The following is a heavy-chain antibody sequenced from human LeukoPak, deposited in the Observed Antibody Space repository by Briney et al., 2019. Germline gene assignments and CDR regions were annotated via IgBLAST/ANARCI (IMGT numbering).Heavy chain of an antibody. CDR3: AKDRSRGYDFDS. D-gene: IGHD5-12*01. Sequence: GGSLRLSCAASGFTFTNFWMTWVRQAPGKGLEWVANIKQDGIEKYYVDSVKGRFTISRDNTNNSLYLQMNSLRDDDTAVYYCAKDRSRGYDFDSWGQGTLVTVSS. CDR2: IKQDGIEK. CDR1: GFTFTNFW. J-gene: IGHJ4*02. V-gene: IGHV3-7*01.